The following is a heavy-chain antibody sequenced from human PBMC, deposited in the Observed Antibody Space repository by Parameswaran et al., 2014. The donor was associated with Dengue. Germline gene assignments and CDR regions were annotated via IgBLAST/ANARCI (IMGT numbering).Heavy chain of an antibody. V-gene: IGHV3-74*01. CDR2: INSDGSST. Sequence: WIRQPPGKGLVWVSRINSDGSSTSYADSVKGRSTISRDNAKNTLYLQMNSLRAEDTAVYYCRAPYYYGSGNEERYYYYMDVWGQGTTVTVSS. CDR3: RAPYYYGSGNEERYYYYMDV. D-gene: IGHD3-10*01. J-gene: IGHJ6*03.